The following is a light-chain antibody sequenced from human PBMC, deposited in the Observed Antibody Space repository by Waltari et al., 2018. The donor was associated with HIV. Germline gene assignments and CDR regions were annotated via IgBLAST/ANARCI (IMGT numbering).Light chain of an antibody. J-gene: IGLJ1*01. CDR2: EVT. V-gene: IGLV2-11*01. Sequence: QSALTQPRSVSGSPGQSVTLSCTGSSGALDGSSFVSWYQQHPSEAPKVVIYEVTKRPSGVPERFSGSRSCNTASLTISGLQAEDEADYFCCSFVGSYSYVFGTGTKVTVL. CDR1: SGALDGSSF. CDR3: CSFVGSYSYV.